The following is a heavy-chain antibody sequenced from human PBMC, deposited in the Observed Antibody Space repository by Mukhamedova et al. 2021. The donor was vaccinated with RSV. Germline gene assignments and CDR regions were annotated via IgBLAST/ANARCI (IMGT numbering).Heavy chain of an antibody. CDR3: ARYVDGSGGYRRFDY. CDR2: ISSSGSTI. J-gene: IGHJ4*02. Sequence: IRQAPGKGLEWVSYISSSGSTIYYADSVKGRFTISRDNAKNSLYLQMNSLRAEDTAVYYCARYVDGSGGYRRFDYWGQGTLVTVS. D-gene: IGHD3-10*01. V-gene: IGHV3-11*01.